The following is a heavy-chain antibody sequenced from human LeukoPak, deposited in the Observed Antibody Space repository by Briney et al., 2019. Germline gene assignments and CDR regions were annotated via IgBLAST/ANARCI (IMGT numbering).Heavy chain of an antibody. V-gene: IGHV4-39*01. CDR1: GGSISSYY. CDR2: IYYSGST. D-gene: IGHD6-13*01. CDR3: ARREQQLGWFDP. J-gene: IGHJ5*02. Sequence: SETLSLTCTVSGGSISSYYWSWIRQPPGKGLEWIGSIYYSGSTYYNPSLKSRVTISVDTSKNQFSLKLSSVTAADTAVYYCARREQQLGWFDPWGQGTLVTVS.